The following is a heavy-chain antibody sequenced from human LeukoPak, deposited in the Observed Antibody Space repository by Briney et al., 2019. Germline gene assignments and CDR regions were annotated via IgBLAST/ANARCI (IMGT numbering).Heavy chain of an antibody. CDR1: GYTFAAYG. J-gene: IGHJ6*02. Sequence: ASVKVSCKASGYTFAAYGITWVRRAPGQGLEWMGWINTDKGDKKYAQTFQGRVTMTTDTSTSTAYMDLRSLRSDDTAVYYCARAGLSRYFDWSSPSGFYYGMDVWGQGTTVIVSS. V-gene: IGHV1-18*01. CDR2: INTDKGDK. D-gene: IGHD3-9*01. CDR3: ARAGLSRYFDWSSPSGFYYGMDV.